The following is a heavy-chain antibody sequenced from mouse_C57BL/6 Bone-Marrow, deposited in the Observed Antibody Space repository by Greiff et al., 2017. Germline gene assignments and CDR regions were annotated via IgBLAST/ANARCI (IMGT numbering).Heavy chain of an antibody. D-gene: IGHD2-5*01. V-gene: IGHV1-15*01. J-gene: IGHJ1*03. CDR2: IDPETGGT. CDR1: GYTFTDYE. Sequence: QVQLKESGAELVRPGASVTLSCKASGYTFTDYEMHWVKQTPVHGLEWIGAIDPETGGTAYNQKFKGKAILTADKSSSTAYMELRSLTSEDSAVYYCTSPSNRYFDVWGTGTTVTVSS. CDR3: TSPSNRYFDV.